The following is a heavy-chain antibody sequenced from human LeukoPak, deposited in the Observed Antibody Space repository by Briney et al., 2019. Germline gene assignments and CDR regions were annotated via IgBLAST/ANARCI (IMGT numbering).Heavy chain of an antibody. CDR1: GYSISSGYY. J-gene: IGHJ5*02. D-gene: IGHD6-13*01. CDR2: INHSGST. Sequence: PSETLSLTCTVSGYSISSGYYWGWIRQPPGKGLEWTGEINHSGSTNYNPSLKSRVTISVDTSKNQFSLKLRSVTAADTAVYYCARKEGGQLVNTRRWFDPWGQGTLVTVSS. CDR3: ARKEGGQLVNTRRWFDP. V-gene: IGHV4-38-2*02.